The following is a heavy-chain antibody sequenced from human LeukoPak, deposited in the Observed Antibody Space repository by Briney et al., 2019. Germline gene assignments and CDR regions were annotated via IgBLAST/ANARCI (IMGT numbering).Heavy chain of an antibody. CDR2: IYHSGST. V-gene: IGHV4-4*02. CDR1: GGSISSSNW. D-gene: IGHD6-13*01. CDR3: ATGLLIASSWSGDY. Sequence: SGTLSLTCAVSGGSISSSNWWSWVRQPPGKGLEWIGYIYHSGSTYYNPSLESRVTISVDRSKNQFSLKLSSVTAADTAVYYCATGLLIASSWSGDYWGQGTLVTVSS. J-gene: IGHJ4*02.